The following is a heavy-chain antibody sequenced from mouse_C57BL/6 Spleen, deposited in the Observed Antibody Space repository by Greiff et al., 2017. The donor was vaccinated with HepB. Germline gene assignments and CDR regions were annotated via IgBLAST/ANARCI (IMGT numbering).Heavy chain of an antibody. J-gene: IGHJ4*01. D-gene: IGHD2-1*01. CDR2: IWSDGST. Sequence: VQLQESGPGLVAPSQRLSITCTVSGFSLASYGVHWVRQPPGKGLEWLVVIWSDGSTTYNSALKSRLSISKDNSKSQVFLKMNSLQTDDTAMYYCARHGGNSYAMDYWGQGTSVTVSS. V-gene: IGHV2-6-1*01. CDR3: ARHGGNSYAMDY. CDR1: GFSLASYG.